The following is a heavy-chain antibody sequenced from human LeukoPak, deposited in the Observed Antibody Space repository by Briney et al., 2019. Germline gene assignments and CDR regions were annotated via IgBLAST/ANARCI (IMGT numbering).Heavy chain of an antibody. CDR2: INPNSGGT. J-gene: IGHJ4*02. V-gene: IGHV1-2*02. CDR3: ARDGDIVVVPAAMVNY. Sequence: GASVKVSCKASGYTFTGYYMHWVRQAPGQGLEWMGWINPNSGGTNYAQKFQGRVTMTRDTSISTAYMELSRLRSGDTAVYYCARDGDIVVVPAAMVNYWGQGTLVTVSS. D-gene: IGHD2-2*01. CDR1: GYTFTGYY.